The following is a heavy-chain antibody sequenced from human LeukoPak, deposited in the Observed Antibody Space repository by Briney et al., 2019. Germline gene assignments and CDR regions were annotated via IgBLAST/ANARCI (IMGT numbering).Heavy chain of an antibody. CDR2: ISSSSSTI. CDR3: ARGYGDLDY. Sequence: GGSLRLSCAASGFTFSSYSMNWVRQAPGKGLEWVSYISSSSSTIYYADSVKGRFTISGDNAKNTLYLQMNSLRAEDTAVYYCARGYGDLDYWGQGTLVTVSS. D-gene: IGHD4-17*01. CDR1: GFTFSSYS. V-gene: IGHV3-48*04. J-gene: IGHJ4*02.